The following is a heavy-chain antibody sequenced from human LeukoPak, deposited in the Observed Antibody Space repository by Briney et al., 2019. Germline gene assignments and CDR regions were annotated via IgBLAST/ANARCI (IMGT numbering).Heavy chain of an antibody. D-gene: IGHD5-18*01. J-gene: IGHJ3*02. CDR1: GGSISSGYY. CDR2: IYHSGST. CDR3: AREWEYSDSKNAFDI. Sequence: SETLSLTCTVSGGSISSGYYWGWIRQPPGKGLEWIGSIYHSGSTYYNPSLKSRVTISVDTSKNQFSLKLSSVTAADTAVYYCAREWEYSDSKNAFDIWGQGTMVTVSS. V-gene: IGHV4-38-2*02.